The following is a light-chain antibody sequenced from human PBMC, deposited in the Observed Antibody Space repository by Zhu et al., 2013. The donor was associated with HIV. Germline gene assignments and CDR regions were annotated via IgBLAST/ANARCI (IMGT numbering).Light chain of an antibody. CDR3: QQYGNSPYT. V-gene: IGKV3-20*01. CDR2: GAS. J-gene: IGKJ2*01. CDR1: QSVSSIY. Sequence: EILLTQSPGTLSLSPGERATLSCRASQSVSSIYLAWYQQKPGQAPRLLIYGASNRATGIPDRFSGSGSGADFTLTISRLEPEDFAVYYCQQYGNSPYTFGQGTKLEIK.